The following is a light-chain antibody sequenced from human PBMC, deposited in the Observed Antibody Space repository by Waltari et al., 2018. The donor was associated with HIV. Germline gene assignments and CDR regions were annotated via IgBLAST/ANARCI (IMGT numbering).Light chain of an antibody. Sequence: QSALTQPASVSGSPGQSITISCTGTSSDVGSYNLVSWYQKHPGKAPKLMIYEVNKRPAGVSNGFSGSKSGNTASLTISGLQAEDEADYYCCSYAGSSSYVFGSGTKVTVL. CDR1: SSDVGSYNL. CDR3: CSYAGSSSYV. CDR2: EVN. J-gene: IGLJ1*01. V-gene: IGLV2-23*02.